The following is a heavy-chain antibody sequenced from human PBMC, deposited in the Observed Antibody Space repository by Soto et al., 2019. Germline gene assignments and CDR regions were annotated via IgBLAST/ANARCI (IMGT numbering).Heavy chain of an antibody. J-gene: IGHJ4*02. CDR3: TRGPYGDYSGY. CDR1: GGTFSSYS. CDR2: ITPILGIA. D-gene: IGHD4-17*01. Sequence: QVQLVQSGAEVKKPGSSVKVSCKASGGTFSSYSINWVRQAPGQGFEWMGRITPILGIANYAQKFQGRVTITADKSTSTAYMELCSLRSEVTAVYYCTRGPYGDYSGYRGQGALVTVCS. V-gene: IGHV1-69*02.